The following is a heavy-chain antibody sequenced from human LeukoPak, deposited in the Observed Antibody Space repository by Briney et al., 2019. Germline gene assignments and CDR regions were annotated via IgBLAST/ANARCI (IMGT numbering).Heavy chain of an antibody. Sequence: GGSLRLSCAASGFTFSSYSMNWVRQAPGKGLEWVSYISGTSSTKYYADSVKGRFTISRDNAKSSLYLQMSSLRAEDTAVYYCAREDYGDYVDNWGQGTLVTVSS. D-gene: IGHD4-17*01. CDR1: GFTFSSYS. CDR3: AREDYGDYVDN. J-gene: IGHJ1*01. CDR2: ISGTSSTK. V-gene: IGHV3-48*01.